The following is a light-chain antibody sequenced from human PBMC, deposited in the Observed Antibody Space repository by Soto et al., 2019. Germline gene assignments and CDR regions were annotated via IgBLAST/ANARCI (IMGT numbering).Light chain of an antibody. CDR2: HAS. CDR3: QQYNSYPWT. V-gene: IGKV1-5*01. Sequence: DIQMTQSPSTLSASLGDRVTITCRARQSISSWLAWYQQKPGKAPKLLIYHASSLESGVPSRFSGSGSGTEFTLTISSLQPDDFEPYYCQQYNSYPWTFGQGTKVDIK. CDR1: QSISSW. J-gene: IGKJ1*01.